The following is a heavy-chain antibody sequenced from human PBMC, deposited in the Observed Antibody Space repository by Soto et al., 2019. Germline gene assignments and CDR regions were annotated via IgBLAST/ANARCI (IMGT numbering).Heavy chain of an antibody. CDR1: GGSISSYY. CDR2: IYYGGST. J-gene: IGHJ4*02. CDR3: ARDNGYSYGYTLDH. D-gene: IGHD5-18*01. Sequence: QVQLQESGPGLVKPSETLSLTCTVSGGSISSYYWSWIRQPPGKGLEWIGYIYYGGSTNYNPSLKSRVTISVDTYKTQFSLKLSSVPAADTAVYYCARDNGYSYGYTLDHWGQGTLVTVSS. V-gene: IGHV4-59*01.